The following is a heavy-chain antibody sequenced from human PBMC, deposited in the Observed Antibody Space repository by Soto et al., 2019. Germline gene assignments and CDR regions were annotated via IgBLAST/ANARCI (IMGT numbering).Heavy chain of an antibody. Sequence: QVQLVQSGAEVKKPGASVKVSCKASGYTFTSYAMHWVRQAPGQRLEWMGWINAGNGNTKYSQKFQGRVSITRDTSAITPYMELSSLRSEDTAVYYCASPAPYCSGGSCYPIYNYWGQGTLVTVSS. CDR1: GYTFTSYA. CDR2: INAGNGNT. V-gene: IGHV1-3*01. D-gene: IGHD2-15*01. CDR3: ASPAPYCSGGSCYPIYNY. J-gene: IGHJ4*02.